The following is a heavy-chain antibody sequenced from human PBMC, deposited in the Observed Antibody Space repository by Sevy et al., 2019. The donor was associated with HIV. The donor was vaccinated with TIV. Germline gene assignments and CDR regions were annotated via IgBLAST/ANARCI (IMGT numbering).Heavy chain of an antibody. D-gene: IGHD4-17*01. CDR2: ISGSGGST. Sequence: GGSLRLSCAASGFTFSSYAMSWVRQAPGKGLEWVSAISGSGGSTYYADSVKGRFTISRDNSKNTLYLQMNGLRAEDTAVCYCAKEGDYVRGPLNRATDPWGQGTLVTVST. V-gene: IGHV3-23*01. CDR3: AKEGDYVRGPLNRATDP. CDR1: GFTFSSYA. J-gene: IGHJ5*02.